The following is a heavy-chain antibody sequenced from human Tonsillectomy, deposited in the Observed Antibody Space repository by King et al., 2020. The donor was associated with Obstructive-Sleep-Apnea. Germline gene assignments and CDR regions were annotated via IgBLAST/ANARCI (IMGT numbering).Heavy chain of an antibody. CDR2: ISYDGSIK. CDR1: GFTFSTFA. D-gene: IGHD3-10*01. CDR3: ARENYYGSTTLGALDI. J-gene: IGHJ3*02. Sequence: VQLVESGGGVVQPGRSLRLSCPASGFTFSTFAMQWVRQAPGKGLEWVAVISYDGSIKHYAGSVKGRFTISRDNSKNTLYLQMDGLRPGDTAVYYCARENYYGSTTLGALDIWGQGTMVTVSS. V-gene: IGHV3-30-3*01.